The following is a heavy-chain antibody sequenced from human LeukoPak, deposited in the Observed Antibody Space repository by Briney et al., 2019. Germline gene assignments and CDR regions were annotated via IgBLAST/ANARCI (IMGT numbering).Heavy chain of an antibody. CDR2: INPSGGST. V-gene: IGHV1-46*01. Sequence: ASVKVSCKTSGYTFTGYYIHWVRQAPGQGLEWMGIINPSGGSTSYAQKFQGRVTMTRDMSTSTVYMELSSLRSEDTAVYYCARDRRFPERTLDYWGQGTLVTVSS. CDR1: GYTFTGYY. CDR3: ARDRRFPERTLDY. D-gene: IGHD1-14*01. J-gene: IGHJ4*01.